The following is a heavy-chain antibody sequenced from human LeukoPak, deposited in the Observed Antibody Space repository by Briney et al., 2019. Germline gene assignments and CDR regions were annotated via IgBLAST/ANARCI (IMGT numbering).Heavy chain of an antibody. Sequence: SVKVSCKASGGTFSSYAISWVRQAPGQGLEWMGRIIPIFGTANYAQKFQGRVTITTDESTSTAYMELSSLRSEDTAVYYCAGSGIVARDFDYWGQGTLVTVSS. CDR1: GGTFSSYA. J-gene: IGHJ4*02. CDR2: IIPIFGTA. V-gene: IGHV1-69*05. D-gene: IGHD5-12*01. CDR3: AGSGIVARDFDY.